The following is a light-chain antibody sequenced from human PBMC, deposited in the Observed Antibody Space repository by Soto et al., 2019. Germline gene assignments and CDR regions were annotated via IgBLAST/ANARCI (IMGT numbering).Light chain of an antibody. V-gene: IGKV3-20*01. J-gene: IGKJ4*01. CDR3: QQYGSATSLT. Sequence: EIVLTQSPGTLSVSPGERVTLSCRASQSVDSSNLAWYQQKPGQAPRLLIYETSSRATGIPDRFSGSGSGTDFTLTISRLEPEDFAVYYCQQYGSATSLTFGGGTKVDIK. CDR1: QSVDSSN. CDR2: ETS.